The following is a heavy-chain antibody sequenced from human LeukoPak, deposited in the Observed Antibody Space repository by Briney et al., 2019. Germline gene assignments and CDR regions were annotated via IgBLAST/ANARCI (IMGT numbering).Heavy chain of an antibody. J-gene: IGHJ4*02. CDR3: AKDREYYYETSDY. V-gene: IGHV3-23*01. Sequence: GGSLRHSCAASGFTFSSYAMSWVRQAPGKGLEWVSAISGSGGSTYHADSVKGRFTISRDNSKNTLYLQMNSLGAEDTAVYYCAKDREYYYETSDYWGQGTLVTVSS. CDR1: GFTFSSYA. CDR2: ISGSGGST. D-gene: IGHD3-22*01.